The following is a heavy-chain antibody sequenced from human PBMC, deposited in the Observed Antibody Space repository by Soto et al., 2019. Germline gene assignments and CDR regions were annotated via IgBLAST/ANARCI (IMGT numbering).Heavy chain of an antibody. J-gene: IGHJ4*02. Sequence: ASVKVSCKASGYTITSYYMHWVRQAPGQGLEWMGIINPSGGSTSYAQKFQGRVTMTRDTSTSTVYMELSSLRSEDTAVYYCATPIAVAGLDYWGQGTLVTVSS. V-gene: IGHV1-46*01. CDR2: INPSGGST. D-gene: IGHD6-19*01. CDR3: ATPIAVAGLDY. CDR1: GYTITSYY.